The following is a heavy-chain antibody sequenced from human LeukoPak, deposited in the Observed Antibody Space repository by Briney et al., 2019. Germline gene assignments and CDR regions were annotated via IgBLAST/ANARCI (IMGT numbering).Heavy chain of an antibody. V-gene: IGHV4-39*01. CDR1: XGXXXXXXXX. D-gene: IGHD7-27*01. CDR3: ARLHWGSGGSGSFDF. Sequence: SETLSLTCTVSXGXXXXXXXXXGXXXQPXXXGXEXXXXXXXSGXNYYNTXLKRRVTISADTSKNQFSLKLSSVTAADTAVYXCARLHWGSGGSGSFDFWGQGTLVTVSS. J-gene: IGHJ4*02. CDR2: XXXSGXN.